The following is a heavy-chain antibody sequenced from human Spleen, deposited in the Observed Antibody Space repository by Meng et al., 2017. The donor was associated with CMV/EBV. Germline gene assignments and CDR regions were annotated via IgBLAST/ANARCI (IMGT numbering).Heavy chain of an antibody. J-gene: IGHJ6*02. V-gene: IGHV1-69*05. Sequence: SVKVSCKTSGVTFSTLAISWVRQAPGRGLEWMGGFIPIFPTPDYAQKFQGRLTITTEESTSTAYMELSRLRSDDTAVYYCARDAAMVRPYYYYYYGMDVWGQGTTVTVSS. CDR1: GVTFSTLA. CDR3: ARDAAMVRPYYYYYYGMDV. CDR2: FIPIFPTP. D-gene: IGHD3-10*01.